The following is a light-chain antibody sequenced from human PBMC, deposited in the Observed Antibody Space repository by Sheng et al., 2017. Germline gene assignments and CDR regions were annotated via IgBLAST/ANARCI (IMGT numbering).Light chain of an antibody. CDR3: QQYDSEIT. V-gene: IGKV1-5*03. J-gene: IGKJ5*01. CDR2: KAS. Sequence: DIQMTQSPSTLSASVGDRVTITCRASQSISSWLAWYQQKPGKAPKVLIYKASSLQSGVPSRFSGSGSGTEFTLTISSLQPDDFATYYCQQYDSEITFGQGTRLEIK. CDR1: QSISSW.